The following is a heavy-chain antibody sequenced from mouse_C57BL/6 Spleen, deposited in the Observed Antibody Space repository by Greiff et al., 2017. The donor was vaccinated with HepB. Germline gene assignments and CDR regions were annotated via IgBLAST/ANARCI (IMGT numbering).Heavy chain of an antibody. CDR3: AKKGSTGTGAMDY. Sequence: VQLQQSGPGLVQPSQSLFITCTVSGFSLTSYGVHWVRQSPGKGLEWLGVIWRGGSTDYNAAFMSRLSITKDNSKSQVFFKMNSLQADDTAIYYCAKKGSTGTGAMDYWGQGTSVTVSS. D-gene: IGHD4-1*02. CDR2: IWRGGST. V-gene: IGHV2-5*01. J-gene: IGHJ4*01. CDR1: GFSLTSYG.